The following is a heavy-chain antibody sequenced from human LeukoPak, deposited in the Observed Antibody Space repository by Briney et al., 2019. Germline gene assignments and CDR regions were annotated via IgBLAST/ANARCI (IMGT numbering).Heavy chain of an antibody. CDR3: ARQNYDEVNYYYYGLDV. CDR2: IYYRGST. D-gene: IGHD3-3*01. V-gene: IGHV4-59*08. Sequence: SETLSLTCSVSGGSISSNYWSWIRQSPGKGLEWIGYIYYRGSTDYNPSLKSRFTMSVETSKNQFSLKLSSVTAADTAVYYCARQNYDEVNYYYYGLDVWGQGTTVTVSS. CDR1: GGSISSNY. J-gene: IGHJ6*02.